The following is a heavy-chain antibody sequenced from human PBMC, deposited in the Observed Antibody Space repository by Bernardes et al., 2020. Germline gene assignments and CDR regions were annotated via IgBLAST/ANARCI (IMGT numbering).Heavy chain of an antibody. V-gene: IGHV1-24*01. CDR1: GYTLTELS. CDR2: FDPEDGET. Sequence: ASVKVSCKVSGYTLTELSMHWVRQAPGKGLEWMGGFDPEDGETIYAQKFQGRVTMTEDTSTDTAYMELSSLRSEDTAVYYCATGLRRVITMVRGVIIPVYYYYGMDVWGQGTTVTVSS. J-gene: IGHJ6*02. D-gene: IGHD3-10*01. CDR3: ATGLRRVITMVRGVIIPVYYYYGMDV.